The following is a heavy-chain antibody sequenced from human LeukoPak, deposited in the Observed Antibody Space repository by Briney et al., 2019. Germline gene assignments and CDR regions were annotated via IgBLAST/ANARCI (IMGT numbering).Heavy chain of an antibody. D-gene: IGHD2-15*01. Sequence: SSETLSLTCTVPGGSISSSSYYWGCIRQPPGKGLEWIGSIYYSGSTYYNPSLKSRVTISVDTSKNQFSLKLSSVTAADTAVYYCAREPLGWYDAFDIWGQGTMVTVSS. J-gene: IGHJ3*02. CDR3: AREPLGWYDAFDI. CDR1: GGSISSSSYY. V-gene: IGHV4-39*02. CDR2: IYYSGST.